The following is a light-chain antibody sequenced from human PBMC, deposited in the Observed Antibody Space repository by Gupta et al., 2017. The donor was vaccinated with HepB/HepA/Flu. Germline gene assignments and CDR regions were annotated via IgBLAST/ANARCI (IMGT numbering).Light chain of an antibody. V-gene: IGKV3-20*01. J-gene: IGKJ2*01. CDR1: QSVSSSY. Sequence: EIVLTQSPGTLSLSPGERATLSCRASQSVSSSYLAWYQQKPGQAPRLLIYGASSRATGIPDRFSGSGSGTDFTLTISRLEPEDFAVYYCQQYCSSPQVFGQGTKLEIK. CDR3: QQYCSSPQV. CDR2: GAS.